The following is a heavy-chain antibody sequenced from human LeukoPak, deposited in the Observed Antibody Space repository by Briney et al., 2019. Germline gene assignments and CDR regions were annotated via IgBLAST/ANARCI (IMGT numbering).Heavy chain of an antibody. CDR1: GGSISSGSYY. CDR2: TYTSGST. J-gene: IGHJ5*02. Sequence: SQTLSLTCTVSGGSISSGSYYWSWIRQPAGKGLEWIGRTYTSGSTKYNPSLKSRVTISVDTSKNQFSLKLSSVTAADTAVYYCARDRNGDLYDIWSGTGNWFDPWGQGTLVTVSS. V-gene: IGHV4-61*02. CDR3: ARDRNGDLYDIWSGTGNWFDP. D-gene: IGHD3-3*01.